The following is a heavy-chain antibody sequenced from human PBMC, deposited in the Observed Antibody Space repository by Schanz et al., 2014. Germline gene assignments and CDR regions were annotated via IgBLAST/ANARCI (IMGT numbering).Heavy chain of an antibody. CDR2: ISDSGDST. CDR3: AKVAPAATYLDS. D-gene: IGHD2-2*01. CDR1: GFTFSSYA. J-gene: IGHJ4*02. Sequence: VQLVESGGGVVQPGRSLRLSCAASGFTFSSYAMSWIRQAPGKGLEWVSDISDSGDSTHYADSVKGRFTISRDNAKNSLFLQMNSLSAEDTAVYYCAKVAPAATYLDSWGLGTLVTVSS. V-gene: IGHV3-23*04.